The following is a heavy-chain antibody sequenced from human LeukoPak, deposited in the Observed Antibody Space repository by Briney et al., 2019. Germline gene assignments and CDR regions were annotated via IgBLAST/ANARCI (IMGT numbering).Heavy chain of an antibody. CDR3: ARLTRLSTSPDRYYLDY. CDR2: IHTGGGT. Sequence: KPSETLSLTCANYGGPFSGFFWSWIRQPPGKGLEWIGYIHTGGGTSYIPSLKGRVTISIDTSKNQFSLKLSSVTAADSAVYYCARLTRLSTSPDRYYLDYWGQGTLVTVSS. V-gene: IGHV4-4*09. D-gene: IGHD6-6*01. J-gene: IGHJ4*02. CDR1: GGPFSGFF.